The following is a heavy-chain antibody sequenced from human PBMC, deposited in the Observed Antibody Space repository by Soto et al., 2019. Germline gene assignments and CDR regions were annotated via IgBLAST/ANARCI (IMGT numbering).Heavy chain of an antibody. V-gene: IGHV3-74*01. D-gene: IGHD6-19*01. J-gene: IGHJ4*02. CDR3: ARVSSGWYWYYFDY. CDR2: INSDGSST. Sequence: PGGSLRLSCAASGFTFSSYWMHWVRQAPGKGLVWVSRINSDGSSTSYADSVKGRFTISRDNAKNTLYLQMNSLRAEDTAVYYCARVSSGWYWYYFDYWGQGTLVTVSS. CDR1: GFTFSSYW.